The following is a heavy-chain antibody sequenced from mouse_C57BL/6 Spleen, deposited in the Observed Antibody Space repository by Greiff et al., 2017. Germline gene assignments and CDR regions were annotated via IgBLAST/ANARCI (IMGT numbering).Heavy chain of an antibody. J-gene: IGHJ4*01. CDR1: GYTFTSYW. Sequence: QVQLQQPGAELVKPGASVKLSCKASGYTFTSYWMHWVKQRPGQGLEWIGMIHPNRGSTNYNQKFKSKATLTVDKSSSTDYMQLSSLTSEDSAVYYCARNYGSSLNYAMDYWGQGTSVTVAS. CDR2: IHPNRGST. V-gene: IGHV1-64*01. CDR3: ARNYGSSLNYAMDY. D-gene: IGHD1-1*01.